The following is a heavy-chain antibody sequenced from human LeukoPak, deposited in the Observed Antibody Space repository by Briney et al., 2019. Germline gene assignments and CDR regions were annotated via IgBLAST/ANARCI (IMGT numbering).Heavy chain of an antibody. V-gene: IGHV3-7*01. Sequence: PGGSLRLSCAASGFTFSSYWMSWVRQAPGKGLECVANIKQDGSEKYYVDSVKGRFTISRDNAKNSLYLQMNSLRAEDTAVYYCARDKIVGATHFDYWGQGTLVTVSS. CDR1: GFTFSSYW. CDR3: ARDKIVGATHFDY. J-gene: IGHJ4*02. D-gene: IGHD1-26*01. CDR2: IKQDGSEK.